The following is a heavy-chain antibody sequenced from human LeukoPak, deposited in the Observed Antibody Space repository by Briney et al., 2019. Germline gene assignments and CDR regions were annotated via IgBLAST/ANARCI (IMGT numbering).Heavy chain of an antibody. D-gene: IGHD4-17*01. J-gene: IGHJ4*02. Sequence: PGGSLRLSCATSGFTFSSYEMNWVRQAPGKGLEWVSYISSSGSTIYYADSVKGRFTISRDNAKNSLYLQMNSLRAEDTAVYYCARDPYYGDYVVWGRGTLVTVSA. CDR3: ARDPYYGDYVV. CDR1: GFTFSSYE. V-gene: IGHV3-48*03. CDR2: ISSSGSTI.